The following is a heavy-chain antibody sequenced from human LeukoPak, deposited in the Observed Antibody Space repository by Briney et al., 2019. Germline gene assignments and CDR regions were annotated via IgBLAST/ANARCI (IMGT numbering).Heavy chain of an antibody. D-gene: IGHD2-2*01. J-gene: IGHJ6*02. CDR1: GFTFSSYG. CDR2: INSDGSST. V-gene: IGHV3-74*01. Sequence: GGSLRLSCAASGFTFSSYGMHWVRQAPGKGLVWVSRINSDGSSTSYADSVKGRFTISRDNAKNTLYLQMNSLRAEDTAVYYCARDLGSTSWDDYYYGMDVWGQGTTVTVSS. CDR3: ARDLGSTSWDDYYYGMDV.